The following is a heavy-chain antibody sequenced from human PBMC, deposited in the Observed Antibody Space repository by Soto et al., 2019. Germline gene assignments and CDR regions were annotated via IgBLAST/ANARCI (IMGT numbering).Heavy chain of an antibody. Sequence: SVKVSCKASGGTFSSYAISWVRQAPGQGLEWMGGIIPIFGTANYAQKFQGRVTITADESTSTAYMELSSLRSEDTAVYYCVSNYDYGDYDSYYYYYGMDVWGQGTTVTVSS. CDR2: IIPIFGTA. D-gene: IGHD4-17*01. V-gene: IGHV1-69*13. CDR1: GGTFSSYA. J-gene: IGHJ6*02. CDR3: VSNYDYGDYDSYYYYYGMDV.